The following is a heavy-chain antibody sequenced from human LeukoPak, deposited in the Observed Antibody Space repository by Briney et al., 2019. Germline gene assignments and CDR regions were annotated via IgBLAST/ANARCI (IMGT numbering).Heavy chain of an antibody. J-gene: IGHJ3*02. CDR3: ARSLGTYYYDSSGDAFDI. CDR1: GYTFTSYG. Sequence: ASVKVSCKASGYTFTSYGISWVRQAPGQGLEWMGWISAYNGNTNYAQKLQGRVTMTTDTSTSTAYMELRSLRSDDTAVYYCARSLGTYYYDSSGDAFDIWGQGTMVTVPS. V-gene: IGHV1-18*01. CDR2: ISAYNGNT. D-gene: IGHD3-22*01.